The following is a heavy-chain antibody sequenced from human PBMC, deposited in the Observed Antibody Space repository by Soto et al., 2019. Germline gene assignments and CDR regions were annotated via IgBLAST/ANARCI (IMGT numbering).Heavy chain of an antibody. V-gene: IGHV1-69*06. CDR1: GGTFSSYA. CDR2: IIPIFGTA. Sequence: QVQLVQSGAEVQKPGSSVKVSCTASGGTFSSYAISWVRQAPGQGREWMGGIIPIFGTANYAQKFQGRVTITADKATSTAYMELSSLRSEDTAVYYCASPTREWLPPARDYYYGMDVWGQGTTVTVSS. CDR3: ASPTREWLPPARDYYYGMDV. J-gene: IGHJ6*02. D-gene: IGHD3-3*01.